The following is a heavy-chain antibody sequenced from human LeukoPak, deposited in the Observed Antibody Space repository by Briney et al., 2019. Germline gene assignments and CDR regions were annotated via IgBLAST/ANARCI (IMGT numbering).Heavy chain of an antibody. Sequence: SETLSLTCTVSGGSISSYYWSWIRQPPGKGLEWIGYIYYSGSTNYNPSLKSRVTISLDTPKNQFSLKLSSVTAADTAVYYCARSSWGYAFDIWGQGTMVTVSS. D-gene: IGHD3-16*01. CDR1: GGSISSYY. CDR3: ARSSWGYAFDI. V-gene: IGHV4-59*01. J-gene: IGHJ3*02. CDR2: IYYSGST.